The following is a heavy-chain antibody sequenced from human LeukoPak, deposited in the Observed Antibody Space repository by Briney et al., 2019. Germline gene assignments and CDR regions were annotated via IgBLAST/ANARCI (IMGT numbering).Heavy chain of an antibody. CDR3: ARGRDSGWYDWFDP. V-gene: IGHV1-69*01. CDR2: IIPIFGTA. J-gene: IGHJ5*02. Sequence: SVKVFCKASGGTFSIYAISWVRQAPGQGLEWMGGIIPIFGTANYAQKFQGRVTITADESTSTAYMELSSLRSEDTAVYYCARGRDSGWYDWFDPWGQGTLVTLSS. D-gene: IGHD6-19*01. CDR1: GGTFSIYA.